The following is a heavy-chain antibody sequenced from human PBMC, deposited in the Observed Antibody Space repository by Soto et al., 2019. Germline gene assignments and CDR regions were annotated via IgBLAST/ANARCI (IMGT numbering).Heavy chain of an antibody. D-gene: IGHD1-26*01. CDR3: ARHYSGSWDYFDY. CDR2: IYYSGST. Sequence: PSETLSLTCTVSGGSISSSSYYWGWIRQPPGKGLEWIGSIYYSGSTYYNPSLKSRVTISVDTSKNQFSLKLSSVTAADTAVYYCARHYSGSWDYFDYWGQGTLVTVS. CDR1: GGSISSSSYY. J-gene: IGHJ4*02. V-gene: IGHV4-39*01.